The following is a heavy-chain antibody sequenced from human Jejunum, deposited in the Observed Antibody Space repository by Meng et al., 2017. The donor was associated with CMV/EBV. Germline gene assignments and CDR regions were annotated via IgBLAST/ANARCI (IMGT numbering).Heavy chain of an antibody. CDR3: AKLSDV. V-gene: IGHV3-23*01. CDR1: GFTFSSHS. CDR2: ITGSGGST. D-gene: IGHD5/OR15-5a*01. J-gene: IGHJ6*02. Sequence: LKISCAASGFTFSSHSMSWVRQAPGKGLEWVSAITGSGGSTYYADSVKGRFTISRDNSRNMLYLQMNSLRAEDTAVYYCAKLSDVWGQGTTVTVSS.